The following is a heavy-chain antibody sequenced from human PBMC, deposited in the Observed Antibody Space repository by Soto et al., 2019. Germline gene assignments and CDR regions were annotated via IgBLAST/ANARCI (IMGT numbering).Heavy chain of an antibody. CDR2: ISYRGST. V-gene: IGHV4-61*03. CDR3: ARESQVAVSRYFFYAVDV. J-gene: IGHJ6*02. D-gene: IGHD2-15*01. CDR1: DGSVSSGSYY. Sequence: SETLSLTCTVSDGSVSSGSYYWSWIRQPPGKGLEWIGYISYRGSTSYNPSLKSRVAISVDTSKNHFSLELSSVTAADTAVYYCARESQVAVSRYFFYAVDVWGQGTTVTVSS.